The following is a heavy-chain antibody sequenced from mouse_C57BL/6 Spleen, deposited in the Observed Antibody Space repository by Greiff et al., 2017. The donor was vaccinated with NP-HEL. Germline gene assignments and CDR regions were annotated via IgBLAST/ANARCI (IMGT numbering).Heavy chain of an antibody. CDR3: ARDYSKSWYFDV. D-gene: IGHD2-5*01. CDR1: GYAFSSYW. J-gene: IGHJ1*03. V-gene: IGHV1-80*01. Sequence: QVQLQQSGAELVKPGASVKISCKASGYAFSSYWMNWVKQRPGKGLEWIGQIYPGDGDTTYNGKFKGKATLTADKSSSTAYMQLSSLTSEDSAVYFCARDYSKSWYFDVWGTGTTVTVSS. CDR2: IYPGDGDT.